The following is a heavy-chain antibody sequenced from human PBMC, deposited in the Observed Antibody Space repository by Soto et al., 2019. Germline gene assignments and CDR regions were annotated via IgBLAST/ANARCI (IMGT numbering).Heavy chain of an antibody. CDR3: ARAPTAAACGWWFDP. CDR1: GDSVSSNSAA. V-gene: IGHV6-1*01. J-gene: IGHJ5*02. Sequence: SQTLSLTCAISGDSVSSNSAAWNWIRQSPSRGLEWLGRTYYRSKWYNDYAVSVKSRITINPDTSKNQFSRQLNSVTPEDTAVYYCARAPTAAACGWWFDPWGQGTLVTVSS. D-gene: IGHD6-13*01. CDR2: TYYRSKWYN.